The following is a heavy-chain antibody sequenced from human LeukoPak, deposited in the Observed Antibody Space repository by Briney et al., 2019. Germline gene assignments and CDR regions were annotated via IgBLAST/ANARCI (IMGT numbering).Heavy chain of an antibody. Sequence: GGSLRLSCAASGFTFSDYGMHWVRQAPGKGLEWVAVISDDGSNKYYADSVKGRFTISRDNSKNTLYLQMNSLRPEDTAIYYCARVDDLDAFDIWDQGTMVTVSS. J-gene: IGHJ3*02. CDR1: GFTFSDYG. D-gene: IGHD2-2*03. CDR2: ISDDGSNK. CDR3: ARVDDLDAFDI. V-gene: IGHV3-30*03.